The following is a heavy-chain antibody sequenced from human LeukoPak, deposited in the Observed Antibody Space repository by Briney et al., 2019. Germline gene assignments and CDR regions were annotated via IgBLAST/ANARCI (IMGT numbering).Heavy chain of an antibody. CDR2: IYYSGST. CDR1: GGSISSGGYY. V-gene: IGHV4-31*03. D-gene: IGHD3-10*01. J-gene: IGHJ6*04. CDR3: ARDGRFGESRLGMDV. Sequence: SQTLSLTCTVSGGSISSGGYYWSWIRQHPGKGLEWIGYIYYSGSTYYNPSLKSRVTISVDTSENQFSLKLSSVTAADTAVYYCARDGRFGESRLGMDVWGKGTTVTVSS.